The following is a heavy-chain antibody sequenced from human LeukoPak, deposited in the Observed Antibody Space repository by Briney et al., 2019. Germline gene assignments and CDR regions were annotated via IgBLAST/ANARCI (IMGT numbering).Heavy chain of an antibody. J-gene: IGHJ5*02. CDR1: GGSISSGGYY. V-gene: IGHV4-31*03. Sequence: SETLSLTCTVSGGSISSGGYYWSWIRQLPGKGLEWIGYIDYSGSTYYNPSLKSRVIMSVDTSKNQFSLKLSSVTAADTAVYYCARVLGYCSGGSCSGWFDPWGQGTPVTVSS. CDR3: ARVLGYCSGGSCSGWFDP. CDR2: IDYSGST. D-gene: IGHD2-15*01.